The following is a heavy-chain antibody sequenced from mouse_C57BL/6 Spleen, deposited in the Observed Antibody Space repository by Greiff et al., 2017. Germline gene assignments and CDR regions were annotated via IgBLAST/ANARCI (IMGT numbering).Heavy chain of an antibody. CDR1: GYSITSGYY. D-gene: IGHD1-1*01. J-gene: IGHJ4*01. CDR3: AREDGSSYNYAMDY. Sequence: ESGPGLVKPSQSLSLTCSVTGYSITSGYYWNWIRQFPGNKLEWMGYISYDGSNNSNPSLKNRISITRDTSKNQFFLKLNSVTTEDTATYYCAREDGSSYNYAMDYWGQGTSVTVSS. CDR2: ISYDGSN. V-gene: IGHV3-6*01.